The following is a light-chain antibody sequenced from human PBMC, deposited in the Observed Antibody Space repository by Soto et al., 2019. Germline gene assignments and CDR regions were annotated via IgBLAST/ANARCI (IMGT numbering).Light chain of an antibody. CDR2: AAS. Sequence: DIQMTQSPSSLSASVGDRVTITCRASQSISSYLNGYQQKPGKAPKVLIYAASRLQSGVPSRFSGSGSGTDFTLTISSLQPEDFAAYYCQQSYITPLTFGGGTKV. CDR1: QSISSY. V-gene: IGKV1-39*01. CDR3: QQSYITPLT. J-gene: IGKJ4*01.